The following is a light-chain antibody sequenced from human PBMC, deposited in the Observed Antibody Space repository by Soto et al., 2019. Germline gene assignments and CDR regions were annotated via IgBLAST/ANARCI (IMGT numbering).Light chain of an antibody. J-gene: IGKJ1*01. CDR2: LGS. V-gene: IGKV2-28*01. CDR1: QSLLHSNGYNY. CDR3: MQALQTPLT. Sequence: DIVMTQSPLSLPVTPGEPASISCRSSQSLLHSNGYNYLDWYLQKPGQSPQLLIYLGSNRASGVPGRVSGSGSETDFTLKISRVEAEDVGVYCCMQALQTPLTFGQGTKVEIK.